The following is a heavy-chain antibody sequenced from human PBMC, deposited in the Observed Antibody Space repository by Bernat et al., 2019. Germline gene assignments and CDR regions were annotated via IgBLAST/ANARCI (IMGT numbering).Heavy chain of an antibody. V-gene: IGHV3-7*03. CDR2: IKEDGSQI. J-gene: IGHJ5*02. CDR1: GFTFSNYW. D-gene: IGHD2-15*01. Sequence: EIQLVESGGGLVQPGGSLRLSCAASGFTFSNYWMSWVRQAPGKGLEWVANIKEDGSQIQYADSLKGRFTISRDNAKNSLYLQMNSLRAEDTALYYCARAGYCSGGSCYSGHEWFDPWGQGTLVTVSS. CDR3: ARAGYCSGGSCYSGHEWFDP.